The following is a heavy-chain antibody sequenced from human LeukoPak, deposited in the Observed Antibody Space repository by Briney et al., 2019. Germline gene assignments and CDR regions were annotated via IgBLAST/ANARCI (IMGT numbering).Heavy chain of an antibody. Sequence: GGSLRLSCAASGFTVSSNYMSWVRQAPGKGLEWVSVIYSGGSTYYADSVKGRFTISRDNSKNTLYLQMNSLRAEDTAVYYCARLGGYYRYYFDYWGKGTLVTVSS. CDR2: IYSGGST. J-gene: IGHJ4*02. CDR1: GFTVSSNY. V-gene: IGHV3-53*01. D-gene: IGHD3-22*01. CDR3: ARLGGYYRYYFDY.